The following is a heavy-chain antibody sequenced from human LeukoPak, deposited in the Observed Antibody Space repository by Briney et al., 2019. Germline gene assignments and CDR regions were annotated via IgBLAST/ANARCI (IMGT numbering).Heavy chain of an antibody. V-gene: IGHV3-48*03. CDR3: ARYTAVAGTYDAFDI. CDR2: ISSSGSTI. CDR1: GFTFSSYE. J-gene: IGHJ3*02. D-gene: IGHD6-19*01. Sequence: GGSLRLSCAASGFTFSSYEMNWVRQAPGKGLEWVSYISSSGSTIYYADSVKGRFTISRDNAKNSLYLQMNSLRAEDTAVYYCARYTAVAGTYDAFDIWGQGTTVTVSS.